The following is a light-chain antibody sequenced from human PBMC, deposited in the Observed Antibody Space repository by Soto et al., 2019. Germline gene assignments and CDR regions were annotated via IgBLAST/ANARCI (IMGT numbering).Light chain of an antibody. CDR2: DAS. Sequence: VVRQSPATLSLSQGESASLACTASQSVGDYLAWYQQNPGQAPRLLIYDASNRAAGVPYRFRGSGSGTDFTLTISSVETEDFGVYYCQQRSDWPPITCGQGTRLEIK. J-gene: IGKJ5*01. CDR1: QSVGDY. V-gene: IGKV3-11*01. CDR3: QQRSDWPPIT.